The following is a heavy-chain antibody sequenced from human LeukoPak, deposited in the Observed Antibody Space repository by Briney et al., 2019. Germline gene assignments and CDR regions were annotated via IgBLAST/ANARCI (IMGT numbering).Heavy chain of an antibody. CDR1: GGSFSGYY. CDR2: INHSGST. D-gene: IGHD6-13*01. Sequence: PSETLSLTCAVYGGSFSGYYWSWIRQPPGKGLEWIGEINHSGSTNYNPSLKSRVTISVDTSKNQFSLKLSSVTAADTAVYYCARGTRRDSSSWYRPQRYYYYGMDVWGQGTTVTVSS. CDR3: ARGTRRDSSSWYRPQRYYYYGMDV. J-gene: IGHJ6*02. V-gene: IGHV4-34*01.